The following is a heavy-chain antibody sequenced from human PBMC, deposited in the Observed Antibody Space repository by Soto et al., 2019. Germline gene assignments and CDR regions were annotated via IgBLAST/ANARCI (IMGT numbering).Heavy chain of an antibody. D-gene: IGHD2-2*01. CDR2: ISYEGSNN. Sequence: QVQLVEAGGGVVQRGRSLRLSCGASGFTFNSHGMHWVRQAPGKGLEWVAVISYEGSNNFYAESVKGRFTISRDNSKNTLYLQMNSLRREDTAVYYCARGAEYQLLSRDYFYGMDVWGQGTTVTVSS. J-gene: IGHJ6*02. CDR3: ARGAEYQLLSRDYFYGMDV. CDR1: GFTFNSHG. V-gene: IGHV3-30*03.